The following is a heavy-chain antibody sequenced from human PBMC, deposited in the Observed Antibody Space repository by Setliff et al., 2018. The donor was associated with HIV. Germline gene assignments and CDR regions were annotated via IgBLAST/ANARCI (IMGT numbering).Heavy chain of an antibody. V-gene: IGHV3-23*01. CDR3: AKLGGSGSCSNAFDY. CDR2: ISRGGGGT. CDR1: GFTFSCYS. J-gene: IGHJ4*02. Sequence: GGSLRLSCAASGFTFSCYSMSWVRQAPGKGLQWVAYISRGGGGTDYADSVKGRFTISRDNSRNTLYLQMNSLRAEDTAVSFCAKLGGSGSCSNAFDYWGQGTLVTVSS. D-gene: IGHD3-10*01.